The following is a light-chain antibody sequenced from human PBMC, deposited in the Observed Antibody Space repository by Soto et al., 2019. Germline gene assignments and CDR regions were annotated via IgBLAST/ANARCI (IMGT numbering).Light chain of an antibody. J-gene: IGLJ2*01. CDR1: NIGVKS. CDR3: HVWDSVSDQGI. V-gene: IGLV3-21*02. Sequence: SYELTQPPSVSVAPGQTARITCGGNNIGVKSVHWYQQKPGQAPVLVVYDDSARPSGIPARFSGSNSGNTATLTVSRVEGGDEADYYCHVWDSVSDQGIFGGGTKVTVL. CDR2: DDS.